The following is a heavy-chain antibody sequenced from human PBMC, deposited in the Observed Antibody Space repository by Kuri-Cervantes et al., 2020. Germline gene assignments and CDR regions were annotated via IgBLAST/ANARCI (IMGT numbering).Heavy chain of an antibody. CDR1: GGSISSGGYY. Sequence: SETLSLTCTVSGGSISSGGYYWSWIRQHPGKGLEWIGYIYYSGSTYYNPSLKSRVTISVDTSKNQFSLRLSSVTAADTAVYYCARQGYCSGGSCTLGMDVWGQGTTVTGAS. CDR3: ARQGYCSGGSCTLGMDV. V-gene: IGHV4-39*01. D-gene: IGHD2-15*01. J-gene: IGHJ6*01. CDR2: IYYSGST.